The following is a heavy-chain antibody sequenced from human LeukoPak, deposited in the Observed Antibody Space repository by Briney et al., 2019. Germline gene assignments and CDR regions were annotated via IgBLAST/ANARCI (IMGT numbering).Heavy chain of an antibody. V-gene: IGHV4-31*03. Sequence: SQTLSLTCTVSGGSISSGGYYWSWIRQHPGKGLEWIGYIYYSGSTYYNPSLKSRVTISVDTSKNQFSLKLSSVTAADTAVYYCARHAGGSASFRRSGPFDYWGQGTLVTVSS. D-gene: IGHD1-26*01. CDR1: GGSISSGGYY. CDR2: IYYSGST. J-gene: IGHJ4*02. CDR3: ARHAGGSASFRRSGPFDY.